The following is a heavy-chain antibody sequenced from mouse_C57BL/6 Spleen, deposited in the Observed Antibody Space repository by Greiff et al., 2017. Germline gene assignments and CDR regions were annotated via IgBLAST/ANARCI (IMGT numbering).Heavy chain of an antibody. Sequence: QVQLQQPGAELVKPGASVKVSCKASGYTFTSYWMHWVKQRPGQGLEWIGRIHPSDSDTNYNQKFKGKATLTVDKSSSTAYMQLSSLTSEDSAVYYCALYYYGSSFWYFDVWGTGTTVTVSS. V-gene: IGHV1-74*01. D-gene: IGHD1-1*01. CDR2: IHPSDSDT. J-gene: IGHJ1*03. CDR3: ALYYYGSSFWYFDV. CDR1: GYTFTSYW.